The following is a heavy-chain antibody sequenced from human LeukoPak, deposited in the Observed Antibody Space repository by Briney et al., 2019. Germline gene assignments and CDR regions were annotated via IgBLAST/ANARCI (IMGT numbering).Heavy chain of an antibody. CDR2: ISAYNGNT. CDR3: ERDEIVVVSTGSYFDQ. D-gene: IGHD3-22*01. J-gene: IGHJ4*02. Sequence: ASVKVSCKASGYTFTSYGISWVRQAPGQGLEWMVWISAYNGNTNYAQKLQGRVTMTTDTSTSTAYLELRSLRSDDQGVYYCERDEIVVVSTGSYFDQWRKGHLVSVSS. V-gene: IGHV1-18*01. CDR1: GYTFTSYG.